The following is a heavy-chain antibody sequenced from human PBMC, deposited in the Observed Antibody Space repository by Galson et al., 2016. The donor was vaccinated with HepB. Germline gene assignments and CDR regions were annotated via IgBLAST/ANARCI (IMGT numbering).Heavy chain of an antibody. Sequence: SLRLSCAVSGFTSNSNSITWARQAPGKGLEWVSAISGPGDWTFYADSVKGRFTISRDNSNSMLFLQMSSLRADDTAVYYCARRHEYCPPVGCSVDYWGQGTLVSVSS. D-gene: IGHD2/OR15-2a*01. CDR3: ARRHEYCPPVGCSVDY. J-gene: IGHJ4*02. V-gene: IGHV3-23*01. CDR2: ISGPGDWT. CDR1: GFTSNSNS.